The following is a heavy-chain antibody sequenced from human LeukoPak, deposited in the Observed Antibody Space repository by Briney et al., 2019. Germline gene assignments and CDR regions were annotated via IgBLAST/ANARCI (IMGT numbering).Heavy chain of an antibody. V-gene: IGHV3-33*01. D-gene: IGHD2-21*01. Sequence: GGSLRLSCAASGFTFSSYGMHWVRQAPGKGLEWVAVIWYDGSNKYYADSVKGRFTISRDNSKNTLYLQMNSLRAEDTAVYYCARDGHDWGFFDYWGQGTLVTVSS. CDR2: IWYDGSNK. J-gene: IGHJ4*02. CDR3: ARDGHDWGFFDY. CDR1: GFTFSSYG.